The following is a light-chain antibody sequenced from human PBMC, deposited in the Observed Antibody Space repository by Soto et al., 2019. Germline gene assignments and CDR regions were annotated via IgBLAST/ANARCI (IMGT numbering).Light chain of an antibody. J-gene: IGKJ4*01. CDR1: QSVSSSY. V-gene: IGKV3-20*01. CDR2: GAS. CDR3: QQDDSSSRLT. Sequence: EIVLTQSPGTLSLSPGERATLSCRASQSVSSSYLAWYQQKPGQAPRLLIYGASSRATDIPDRLSGSGSGTNFTLTINRLDPEDFAVYYWQQDDSSSRLTFGGGTKVEIK.